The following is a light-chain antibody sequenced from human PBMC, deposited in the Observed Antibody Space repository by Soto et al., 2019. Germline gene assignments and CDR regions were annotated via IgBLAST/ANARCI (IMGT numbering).Light chain of an antibody. V-gene: IGKV3-11*01. CDR1: QSVNCY. CDR2: DAS. CDR3: QQRSDWPIT. Sequence: EIVLTQSPATLSLSPGERATLSCRASQSVNCYLAWYQQKPGQAPRLLIYDASNRATGIPARFSGSGSGTDFTLTISGLEPEDFEVYYCQQRSDWPITFGQGTRLYIK. J-gene: IGKJ5*01.